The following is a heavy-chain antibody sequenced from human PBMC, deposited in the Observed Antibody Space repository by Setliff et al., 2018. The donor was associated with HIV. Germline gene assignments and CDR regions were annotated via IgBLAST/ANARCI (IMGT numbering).Heavy chain of an antibody. Sequence: SETLSLTCSVSGGSIRSSDYYWGWIRQTPGKGLEWIGTIHYSGGTPYTPSLKSRVTFSMEGSQNQFSLKVSSVTAADSAIYYCARNAGYSSSWYVYWGQGVLVTVSS. J-gene: IGHJ4*02. D-gene: IGHD6-13*01. CDR3: ARNAGYSSSWYVY. CDR1: GGSIRSSDYY. CDR2: IHYSGGT. V-gene: IGHV4-39*07.